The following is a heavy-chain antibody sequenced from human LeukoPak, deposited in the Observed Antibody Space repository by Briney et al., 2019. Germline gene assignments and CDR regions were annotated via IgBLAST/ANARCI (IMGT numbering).Heavy chain of an antibody. Sequence: GGSLRLSCAASGFTFSSYAMSWVRQAPGKGLEWVSAISGSGGSTYYADSVKGRFTISRDNSKNTLYLQMNSLRAEDTAVYYCAKVGSRIAAVVDWFDPWGQGTLVTVSS. V-gene: IGHV3-23*01. CDR3: AKVGSRIAAVVDWFDP. J-gene: IGHJ5*02. CDR1: GFTFSSYA. CDR2: ISGSGGST. D-gene: IGHD6-13*01.